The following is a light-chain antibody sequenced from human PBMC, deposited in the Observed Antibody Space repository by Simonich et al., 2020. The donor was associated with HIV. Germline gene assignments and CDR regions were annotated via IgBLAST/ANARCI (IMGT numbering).Light chain of an antibody. CDR2: WAS. CDR3: QQYYSTPT. V-gene: IGKV4-1*01. Sequence: DIVMTQSPDSLAVSLGERATINCKSSQSLLYSFNNKNYLACYQQKPGQPPNLLIYWASTRESGVPDRFSGSGSGTDFTLTISSLQAEDVAVYYCQQYYSTPTFGQGTKVDIK. J-gene: IGKJ1*01. CDR1: QSLLYSFNNKNY.